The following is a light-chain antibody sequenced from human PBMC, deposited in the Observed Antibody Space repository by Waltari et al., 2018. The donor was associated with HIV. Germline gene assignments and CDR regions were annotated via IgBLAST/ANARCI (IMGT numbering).Light chain of an antibody. V-gene: IGLV1-51*02. CDR3: GTWDSSLVWV. CDR2: ENN. Sequence: QSVLTQPPSVSAAPGQKVTISCSGSSSNIGNNYVSWYQQLPGTAPKLLIYENNKRPSGMPDRFSGSKSGTSATLGITGLQTGDEADYYCGTWDSSLVWVFGGGTKLTVL. J-gene: IGLJ3*02. CDR1: SSNIGNNY.